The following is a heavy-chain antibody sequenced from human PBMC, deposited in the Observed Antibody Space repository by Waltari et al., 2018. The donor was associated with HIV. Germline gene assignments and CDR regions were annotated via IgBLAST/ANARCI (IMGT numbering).Heavy chain of an antibody. CDR3: EVRSRVPVPATGGAL. Sequence: EAQLWEFGGGSVQPGGSLRLSCVASDLPFRGYVIYWVRQAPGKGLEWVAMMSPSGDQTYYADSVRGRFAISRDNSKNTHYLQMNRLRVEDTAVYYCEVRSRVPVPATGGALWGQGTLVTVSS. D-gene: IGHD3-16*01. CDR1: DLPFRGYV. V-gene: IGHV3-23*01. J-gene: IGHJ4*02. CDR2: MSPSGDQT.